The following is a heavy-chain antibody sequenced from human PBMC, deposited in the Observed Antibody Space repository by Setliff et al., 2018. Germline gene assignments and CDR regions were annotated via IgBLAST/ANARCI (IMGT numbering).Heavy chain of an antibody. Sequence: VASVKVSCKASGYTFTSYGISWVRQAPGQGLEWMGWISAYNGNTNYAQKLQGRVTMTTDTSTSTAYMELRSLRSDDTAMYYCARAVGYCSGGSCYKGDDYWGQGTLVTAPQ. J-gene: IGHJ4*02. CDR3: ARAVGYCSGGSCYKGDDY. V-gene: IGHV1-18*01. CDR1: GYTFTSYG. D-gene: IGHD2-15*01. CDR2: ISAYNGNT.